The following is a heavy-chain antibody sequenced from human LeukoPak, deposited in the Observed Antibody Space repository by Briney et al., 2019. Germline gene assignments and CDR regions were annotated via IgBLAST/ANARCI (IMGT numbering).Heavy chain of an antibody. D-gene: IGHD6-19*01. J-gene: IGHJ4*02. V-gene: IGHV4-4*02. CDR3: ARLSSGWTSFDS. CDR2: IYHSGSA. CDR1: GFTFSSYAR. Sequence: GSLRLSCAASGFTFSSYARSWVRQPPGKGLEWIGEIYHSGSASYNPSLKSRVTILLDKSKNQFSLKLISVTAADTAVYYCARLSSGWTSFDSWGQGTLVTVSS.